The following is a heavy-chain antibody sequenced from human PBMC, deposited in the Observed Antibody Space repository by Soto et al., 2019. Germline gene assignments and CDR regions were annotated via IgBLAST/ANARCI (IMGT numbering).Heavy chain of an antibody. V-gene: IGHV3-23*01. CDR2: ITSAGST. J-gene: IGHJ4*02. Sequence: EVQLLESGGDLALPGGSLRLICAASGFTFSNYAMTWVRQSPGKGLEWVSTITSAGSTFYGDTVKGRFTISRDNSKSTLYLQTNSLGAEDTAVYYCAKTDKFHSQSSGWANRFDSWGQGTLVTVSS. D-gene: IGHD6-19*01. CDR3: AKTDKFHSQSSGWANRFDS. CDR1: GFTFSNYA.